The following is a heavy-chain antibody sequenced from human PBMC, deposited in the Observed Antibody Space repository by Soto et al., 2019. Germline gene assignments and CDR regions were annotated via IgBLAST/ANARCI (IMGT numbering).Heavy chain of an antibody. CDR2: IYYSGST. Sequence: RSLTCTVSGGSVSSGSYYWSWIRQPPGKGLEWIGYIYYSGSTNYNPSLKSRVTISVDTSKNQFSLKLSSVTAADTAVYYCARDIWFGELLSYYNWFDPWGQGTLVTVSS. CDR1: GGSVSSGSYY. D-gene: IGHD3-10*01. J-gene: IGHJ5*02. CDR3: ARDIWFGELLSYYNWFDP. V-gene: IGHV4-61*01.